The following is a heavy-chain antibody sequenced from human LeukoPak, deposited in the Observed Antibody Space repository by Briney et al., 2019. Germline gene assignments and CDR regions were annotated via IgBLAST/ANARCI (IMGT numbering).Heavy chain of an antibody. CDR3: AREKRGYSGYDYQGFWFDP. D-gene: IGHD5-12*01. V-gene: IGHV1-46*01. CDR2: INPSGGST. CDR1: GYTFTSYY. Sequence: ASVKVSCKASGYTFTSYYMHWVRQAPGQGLEWMGIINPSGGSTSYAQKFQGRVTMTRDTSTSTVYMELSSLRSEDTAVYYCAREKRGYSGYDYQGFWFDPRGQGTLVTVSS. J-gene: IGHJ5*02.